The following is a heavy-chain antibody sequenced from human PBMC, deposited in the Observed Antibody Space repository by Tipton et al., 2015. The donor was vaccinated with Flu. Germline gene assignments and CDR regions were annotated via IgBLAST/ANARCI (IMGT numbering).Heavy chain of an antibody. CDR1: GYTFTRYD. J-gene: IGHJ5*02. D-gene: IGHD4-17*01. CDR2: MNPHTGDT. V-gene: IGHV1-8*03. Sequence: QLMQSGAEVKKPGASVKVSCKASGYTFTRYDINWVRQTTGQGLEWMGWMNPHTGDTGFAQTFQGRVTFTRDTSITTAYMELSSLRSDDTAVYFCARGRGLYGDFVGWFDPWGQGTLVTVSS. CDR3: ARGRGLYGDFVGWFDP.